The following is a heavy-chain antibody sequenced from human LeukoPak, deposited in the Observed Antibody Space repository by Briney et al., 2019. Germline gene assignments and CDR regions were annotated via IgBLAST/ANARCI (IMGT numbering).Heavy chain of an antibody. D-gene: IGHD3-9*01. V-gene: IGHV4-4*02. J-gene: IGHJ4*02. CDR2: IYHSGST. CDR3: AIGGGGPGYGIDY. Sequence: SETLSLTCAVSGGSISSSNWWSWVRQPPGKGLEWIGEIYHSGSTNYNPSLKSRVTISVDKSKNQFSLKLSSVTAADTAVYYCAIGGGGPGYGIDYWGQGTLVTVSS. CDR1: GGSISSSNW.